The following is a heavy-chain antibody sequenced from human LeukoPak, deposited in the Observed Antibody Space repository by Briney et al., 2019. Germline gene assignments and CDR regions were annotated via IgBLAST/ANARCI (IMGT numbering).Heavy chain of an antibody. D-gene: IGHD6-19*01. CDR3: ARVRYSSGWYFDY. Sequence: GGSLRLSCAASGFTVSSNYMSWVRQAPGKGLVWVSRINSDGSSTSYADSVKGRFTISRDNAKNTLYLQMNSLRAEDTAVYYCARVRYSSGWYFDYWGQGTLVTVSS. V-gene: IGHV3-74*01. CDR2: INSDGSST. CDR1: GFTVSSNY. J-gene: IGHJ4*02.